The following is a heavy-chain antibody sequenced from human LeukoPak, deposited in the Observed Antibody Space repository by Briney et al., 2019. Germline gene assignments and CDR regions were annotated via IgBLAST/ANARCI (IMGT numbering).Heavy chain of an antibody. D-gene: IGHD3-22*01. CDR3: ARGDNYDSPYNWFDP. CDR2: IYYSGST. CDR1: GGSISSSSYY. Sequence: PSETLSLTCTVSGGSISSSSYYWGWIRQPPGKGLEWIGSIYYSGSTYYNPSLKSRVTISVDTSKNQFSLKLSSVTAADTAVYYCARGDNYDSPYNWFDPWGQGTLVTVSS. J-gene: IGHJ5*02. V-gene: IGHV4-39*07.